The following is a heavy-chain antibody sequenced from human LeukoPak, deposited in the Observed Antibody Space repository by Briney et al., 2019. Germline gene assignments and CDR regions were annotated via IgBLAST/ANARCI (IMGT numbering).Heavy chain of an antibody. CDR2: IYTSGST. CDR3: ARGRTYATRFDY. D-gene: IGHD2-2*01. CDR1: GGSISSYY. V-gene: IGHV4-4*07. Sequence: KSSETLSLTCTVSGGSISSYYWSWIRQPAGKGLEWIGRIYTSGSTNYNPSLKSRVTLSVDTSKNQFSLKLSSVTAADTAVYYCARGRTYATRFDYWGRGTLVTVSS. J-gene: IGHJ4*02.